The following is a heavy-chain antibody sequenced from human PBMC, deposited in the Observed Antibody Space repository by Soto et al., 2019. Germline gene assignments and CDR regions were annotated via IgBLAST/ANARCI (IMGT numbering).Heavy chain of an antibody. CDR3: TRGLGSGYYYFDY. CDR1: GGSISSGGYY. J-gene: IGHJ4*02. CDR2: IYYSGST. Sequence: TLSLTCTVSGGSISSGGYYWSWIRQHPGKGLEWIGYIYYSGSTYYNPSLKSRVTISVDTSKNQFSLKLSSVTAADTAVYYCTRGLGSGYYYFDYWGQGTLVTVSS. D-gene: IGHD3-22*01. V-gene: IGHV4-31*03.